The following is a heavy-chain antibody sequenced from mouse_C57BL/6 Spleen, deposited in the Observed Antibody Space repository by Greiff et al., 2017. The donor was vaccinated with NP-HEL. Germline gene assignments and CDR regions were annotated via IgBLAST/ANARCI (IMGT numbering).Heavy chain of an antibody. CDR1: GYTFTDYN. CDR2: INPNNGGT. Sequence: VQLKQSGPELVKPGASVKMSCKASGYTFTDYNMHWVKQSHGKSLEWIGYINPNNGGTSYNQKFKGKATLTVNKSSSTAYMELRSLTSEDSAVYYCARDYYDSRFAYWGQGTLVTVSA. J-gene: IGHJ3*01. V-gene: IGHV1-22*01. CDR3: ARDYYDSRFAY. D-gene: IGHD2-4*01.